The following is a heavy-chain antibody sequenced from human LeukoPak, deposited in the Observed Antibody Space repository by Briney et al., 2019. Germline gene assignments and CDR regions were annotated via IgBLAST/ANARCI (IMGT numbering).Heavy chain of an antibody. D-gene: IGHD5-24*01. CDR1: GYTFSNYY. Sequence: GASVKVSCKASGYTFSNYYLHWVRQAPGQGPEWMGLINPTAGNTYYAQRFQGRVTMTRNTSTSTVYMELSSLRSEDTAVYYCARIRDGYNDAYDIWGQGTMVTVPS. J-gene: IGHJ3*02. V-gene: IGHV1-46*01. CDR2: INPTAGNT. CDR3: ARIRDGYNDAYDI.